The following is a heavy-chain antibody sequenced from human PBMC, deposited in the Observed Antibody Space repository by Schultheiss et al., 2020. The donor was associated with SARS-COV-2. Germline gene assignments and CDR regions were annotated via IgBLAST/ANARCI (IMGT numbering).Heavy chain of an antibody. CDR1: GFTFSSYA. V-gene: IGHV3-23*01. D-gene: IGHD3-3*01. CDR2: ISGSGGST. CDR3: AKDMAIFGVVISNWFDP. J-gene: IGHJ5*02. Sequence: GSLRLSCAASGFTFSSYAMSWVRQAPGKGLEWVSAISGSGGSTYYADSVKGRFTISRDNSKNTLYLQMNSLRAEDTAVYYCAKDMAIFGVVISNWFDPWGQGTLVTVSS.